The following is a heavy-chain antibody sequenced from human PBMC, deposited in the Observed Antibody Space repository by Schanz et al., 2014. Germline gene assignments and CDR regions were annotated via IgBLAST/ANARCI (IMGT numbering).Heavy chain of an antibody. V-gene: IGHV3-30-3*01. Sequence: VQLLESGGGLVQPGGSLRLSCAASGFTFSSYAMSWVRQAPGKGLEWVAVISYDGRNKYYADSVKGRFTISRDNSKNTLYLQMNTLRSEDTAVYYCAKDSTHIDIVLVPTAIDYWGQGTLVTVSS. D-gene: IGHD2-2*01. J-gene: IGHJ4*02. CDR3: AKDSTHIDIVLVPTAIDY. CDR2: ISYDGRNK. CDR1: GFTFSSYA.